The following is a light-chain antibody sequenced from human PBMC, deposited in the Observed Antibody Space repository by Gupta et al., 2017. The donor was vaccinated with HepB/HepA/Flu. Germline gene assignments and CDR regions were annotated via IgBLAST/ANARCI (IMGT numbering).Light chain of an antibody. CDR2: KAS. Sequence: IQMTQSPSTLSASVGDRVTITCRASQSINTWLAWYQQKPGKAPKLLIYKASSLESGVPSRFSGSGSGTEFTLTISSLQPDDFATYYCQQYDSHLCSFGQGTKLEIK. J-gene: IGKJ2*04. V-gene: IGKV1-5*03. CDR1: QSINTW. CDR3: QQYDSHLCS.